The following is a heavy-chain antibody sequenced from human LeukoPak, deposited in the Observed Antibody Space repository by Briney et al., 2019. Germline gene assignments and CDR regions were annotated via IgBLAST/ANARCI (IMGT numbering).Heavy chain of an antibody. V-gene: IGHV4-31*03. Sequence: PSETLSLTCTVSADSLSSGGHYWAWIRQLPGKGLESIGFIHHSGSSRHNPSLKDRVAISVDASRKQFALRLSSVTAADTTIYYCARGGNRFGGFYFDYWGQGIQVIVSS. D-gene: IGHD3-10*01. CDR3: ARGGNRFGGFYFDY. CDR1: ADSLSSGGHY. J-gene: IGHJ4*02. CDR2: IHHSGSS.